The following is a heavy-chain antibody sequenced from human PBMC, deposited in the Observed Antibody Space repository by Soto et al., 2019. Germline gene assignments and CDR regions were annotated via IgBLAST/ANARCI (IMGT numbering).Heavy chain of an antibody. CDR2: INPSGGST. CDR3: AASHHMTTVTTRYFDL. V-gene: IGHV1-46*01. CDR1: GYTFTSYY. J-gene: IGHJ2*01. Sequence: ASVKVSCKASGYTFTSYYMHWVRQAPGQGLEWMGIINPSGGSTSYAQKFQGRVTMTRDTSTSTVYMELSSLRSEDTAVYYCAASHHMTTVTTRYFDLWGRGTLVTVSS. D-gene: IGHD4-17*01.